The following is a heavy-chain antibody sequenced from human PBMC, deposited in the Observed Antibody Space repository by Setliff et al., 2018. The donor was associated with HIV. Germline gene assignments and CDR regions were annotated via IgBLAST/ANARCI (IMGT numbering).Heavy chain of an antibody. Sequence: SETLSLTCTVSGLSMSYNYWTWIRQSPGKGLEWIGYVHYSGRTRYNPSLKSRVTISVDTSKKKFSLQLTSMTATDTAVYYCSSENKAWSVSDYFSEYWGQGVPVTVSS. D-gene: IGHD3-3*01. V-gene: IGHV4-59*01. J-gene: IGHJ4*02. CDR1: GLSMSYNY. CDR2: VHYSGRT. CDR3: SSENKAWSVSDYFSEY.